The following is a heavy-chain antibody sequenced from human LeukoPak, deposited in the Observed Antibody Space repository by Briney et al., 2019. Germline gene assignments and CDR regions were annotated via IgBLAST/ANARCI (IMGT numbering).Heavy chain of an antibody. CDR2: ISAYNGNT. J-gene: IGHJ3*02. D-gene: IGHD3-3*01. V-gene: IGHV1-18*01. Sequence: ASVKVSCKASGYTFTSYGISWVRQAPGQGLEWMGWISAYNGNTNYAQKLQGRVTMTTDTSTSTAYMELRSLRSDDTAVYYCARCDYDFWSGYSGNAFDIWGQGTMVTVSS. CDR1: GYTFTSYG. CDR3: ARCDYDFWSGYSGNAFDI.